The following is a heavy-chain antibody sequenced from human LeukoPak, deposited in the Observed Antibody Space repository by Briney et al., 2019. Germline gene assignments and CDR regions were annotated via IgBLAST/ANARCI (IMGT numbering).Heavy chain of an antibody. V-gene: IGHV3-23*01. CDR1: GFTFSSYA. Sequence: GRSLRLSCAASGFTFSSYAMSWVRQAPGKGLEWVSGISGSGEHTYYPDSAKGRFTISRDNSKNTLYLQMNILRAEDTAVYYCAKRPITAVPADYWGQGTLVTVSS. J-gene: IGHJ4*02. CDR3: AKRPITAVPADY. CDR2: ISGSGEHT. D-gene: IGHD2-2*01.